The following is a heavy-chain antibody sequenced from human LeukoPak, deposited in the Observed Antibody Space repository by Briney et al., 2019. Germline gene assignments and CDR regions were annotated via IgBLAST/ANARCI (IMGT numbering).Heavy chain of an antibody. CDR1: EYDFTKYW. V-gene: IGHV5-51*01. CDR2: IYPGDSDT. CDR3: ARQYSSGWLDNWFDP. J-gene: IGHJ5*02. D-gene: IGHD6-19*01. Sequence: GESLKISCKGSEYDFTKYWIAWVRQMPGKGLEWMGTIYPGDSDTRYSPSFQGQVTMSADKSISTAYLQWNSLKASDTAMYYCARQYSSGWLDNWFDPWGLGTLVTVSS.